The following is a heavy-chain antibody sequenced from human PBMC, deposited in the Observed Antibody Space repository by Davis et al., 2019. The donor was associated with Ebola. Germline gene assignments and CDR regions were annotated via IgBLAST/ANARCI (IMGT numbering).Heavy chain of an antibody. V-gene: IGHV3-23*01. CDR3: AKAWIQFWYHFHY. Sequence: PGGSLRLSCAASGFTFSGYAMSWVRQAPGKGLEWVSSIDGSGDTTYYADSVKGRFTISRDNSKNTLYLQMNSLRAEDTAVYYCAKAWIQFWYHFHYWGQGALVTVSS. CDR1: GFTFSGYA. D-gene: IGHD5-18*01. CDR2: IDGSGDTT. J-gene: IGHJ4*02.